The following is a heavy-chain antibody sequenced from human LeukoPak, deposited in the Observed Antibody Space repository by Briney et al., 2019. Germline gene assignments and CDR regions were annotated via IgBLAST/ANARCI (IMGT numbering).Heavy chain of an antibody. CDR1: GGSFSGYY. J-gene: IGHJ3*02. D-gene: IGHD3-3*01. CDR2: INHRGST. CDR3: ASGFLEWLSTDAFDI. V-gene: IGHV4-34*01. Sequence: PSETLSLTCAVYGGSFSGYYWSWIRQPPGKGLECIGEINHRGSTNYNPSLKSRVTISVDTSKNQFSLKLSSVTAADTAVYYCASGFLEWLSTDAFDIWGQRTMVTVSS.